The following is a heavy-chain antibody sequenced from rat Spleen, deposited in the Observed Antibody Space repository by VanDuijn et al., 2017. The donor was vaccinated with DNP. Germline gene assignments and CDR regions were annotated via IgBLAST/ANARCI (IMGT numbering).Heavy chain of an antibody. Sequence: EVQLVESGGGLVQPGRSLKLSCAASGFTFSNYGMAWVRQAPTKGLEWVASITNSGGSTYYRDSVKGRFTISRDNAKSNLYLQMDSLRSEDTASFNFATHVNYGGQGVMVTVSS. V-gene: IGHV5S13*01. CDR1: GFTFSNYG. J-gene: IGHJ2*01. CDR2: ITNSGGST. CDR3: ATHVNY.